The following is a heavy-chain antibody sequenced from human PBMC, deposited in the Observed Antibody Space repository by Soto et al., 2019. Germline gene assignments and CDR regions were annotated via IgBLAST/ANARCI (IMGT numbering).Heavy chain of an antibody. CDR1: GVSISSGVYY. J-gene: IGHJ4*02. Sequence: SETLSLTCCVSGVSISSGVYYWGRLRQPPGKGLEWIGSMFHSGRTYQNPSLKSRVIISVDTSTNQFSLKLRAVTAADTAVYFCARHNYASGFFDYWGRGTLVTVSS. V-gene: IGHV4-39*01. D-gene: IGHD3-10*01. CDR3: ARHNYASGFFDY. CDR2: MFHSGRT.